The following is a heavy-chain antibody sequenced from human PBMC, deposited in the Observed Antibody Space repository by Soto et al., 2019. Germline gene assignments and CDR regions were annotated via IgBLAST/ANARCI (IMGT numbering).Heavy chain of an antibody. CDR1: GDSISSGGYY. CDR2: IYYSGST. D-gene: IGHD1-1*01. Sequence: QVQLQESGPGLVKPSQTLSLTCTVSGDSISSGGYYWNWIRQHPGKGLEWIGNIYYSGSTYYKPSLKSRVTISVDTSKNQFALKLSSVTAADTAVYYCARWPQLEPRFDYWGQGTLVTVSS. CDR3: ARWPQLEPRFDY. V-gene: IGHV4-31*03. J-gene: IGHJ4*02.